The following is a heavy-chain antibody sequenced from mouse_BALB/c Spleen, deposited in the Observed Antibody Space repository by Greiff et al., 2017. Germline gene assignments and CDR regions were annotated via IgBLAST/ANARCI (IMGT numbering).Heavy chain of an antibody. V-gene: IGHV2-9*02. D-gene: IGHD1-1*01. CDR1: GFSLTSYG. CDR2: IWAGGST. CDR3: ARGGNDGSSGTMDY. Sequence: QVQLKESGPGLVAPSQSLSITCTVSGFSLTSYGVHWVRQPPGKGLEWLGVIWAGGSTNYNSALMSRLSISKDNSKSQVFLKMNSLQTDDTAMYYCARGGNDGSSGTMDYWGQGTSVTVSS. J-gene: IGHJ4*01.